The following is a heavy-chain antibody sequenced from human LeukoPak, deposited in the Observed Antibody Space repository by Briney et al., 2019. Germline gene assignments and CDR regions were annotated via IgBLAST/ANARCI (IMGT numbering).Heavy chain of an antibody. J-gene: IGHJ4*02. D-gene: IGHD1-26*01. CDR2: IYTSGST. Sequence: SETLSPTCTVSGGSVNSGNYYWTWIRQPAGKRLEWIGRIYTSGSTNYNPSLKSRVTISIDASNNQFSLRLTSVTAADTAVYYCTRGGELMNFWGQGTLVTVSS. CDR1: GGSVNSGNYY. CDR3: TRGGELMNF. V-gene: IGHV4-61*02.